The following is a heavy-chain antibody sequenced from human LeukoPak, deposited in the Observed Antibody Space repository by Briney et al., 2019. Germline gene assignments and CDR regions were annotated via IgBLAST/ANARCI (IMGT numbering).Heavy chain of an antibody. J-gene: IGHJ4*02. CDR1: GGSISSGGYY. D-gene: IGHD2-2*01. V-gene: IGHV4-30-2*01. Sequence: SQTLSLTCTVAGGSISSGGYYWSWIRQPPGKGLEWIGYIYHSGSTHYNPSLKSRVTISVDRSKNQFSLKLSSVTAADTAAYYCAREIYCSSTSCRDYWGQGTLVTVSS. CDR2: IYHSGST. CDR3: AREIYCSSTSCRDY.